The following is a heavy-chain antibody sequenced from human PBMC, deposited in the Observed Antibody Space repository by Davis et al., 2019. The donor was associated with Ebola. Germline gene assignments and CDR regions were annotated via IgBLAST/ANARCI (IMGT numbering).Heavy chain of an antibody. CDR2: INRRI. Sequence: GESPKIPRAASGFIFSNFSMSWMRQAPGKGLEWVSSINRRIIYADSVKGRFTTSRDYVQNSLHLQMNSLGVEDTAVYYCVRDNSGWSRDFWGQGTLVTVSS. D-gene: IGHD6-19*01. CDR1: GFIFSNFS. CDR3: VRDNSGWSRDF. V-gene: IGHV3-21*01. J-gene: IGHJ4*02.